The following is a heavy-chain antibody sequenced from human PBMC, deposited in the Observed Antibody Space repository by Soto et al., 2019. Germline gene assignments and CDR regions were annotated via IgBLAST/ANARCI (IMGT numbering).Heavy chain of an antibody. D-gene: IGHD3-10*01. Sequence: PSETLSLTCAVYGGSFSGYYWSWIRQPPGKGLEWIGEINHSGSTNYNPSLKSRVTISVDTSKNQFSLKLSSVTAADTAVYYCARYRGFGEAPPLNPSGYDYWGQGTLVTISS. J-gene: IGHJ4*02. CDR2: INHSGST. CDR3: ARYRGFGEAPPLNPSGYDY. V-gene: IGHV4-34*01. CDR1: GGSFSGYY.